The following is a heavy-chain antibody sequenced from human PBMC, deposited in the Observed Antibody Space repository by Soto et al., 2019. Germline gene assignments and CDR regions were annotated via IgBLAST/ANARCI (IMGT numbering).Heavy chain of an antibody. D-gene: IGHD2-8*01. V-gene: IGHV1-2*04. CDR1: RDSLTDYH. CDR3: ARGDSTDWYNGVCYFFYNHDMNV. J-gene: IGHJ6*02. CDR2: INPKSGGT. Sequence: ASVKVSCTASRDSLTDYHIHWVRQAPGEGLEWLGPINPKSGGTSTAQKFQGWVTMTTHTSIGTASMELTRLRSEDTAACCGARGDSTDWYNGVCYFFYNHDMNVWGQGATVTVSS.